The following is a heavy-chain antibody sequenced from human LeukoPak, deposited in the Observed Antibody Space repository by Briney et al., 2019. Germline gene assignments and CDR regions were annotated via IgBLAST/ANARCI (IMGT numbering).Heavy chain of an antibody. J-gene: IGHJ4*02. V-gene: IGHV4-31*03. CDR2: IYYSGST. Sequence: SETLSLTCTVSGGSISSGGYYWSWIRQHLGKGLEWIGYIYYSGSTYYNPSLKSRVTISVDTSKNQFSLKLSSVTAADTAVYYCARLVGWFGELSGWYFDYWGQGTLVTVSS. D-gene: IGHD3-10*01. CDR3: ARLVGWFGELSGWYFDY. CDR1: GGSISSGGYY.